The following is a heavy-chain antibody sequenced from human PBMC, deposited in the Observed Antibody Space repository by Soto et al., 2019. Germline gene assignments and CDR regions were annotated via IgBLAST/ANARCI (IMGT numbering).Heavy chain of an antibody. V-gene: IGHV1-69*13. CDR1: GGTFSSYA. D-gene: IGHD3-10*01. J-gene: IGHJ4*02. Sequence: SVKVSCKASGGTFSSYAISWVRQAPGQGLEWMGGIIPIFGTANYAQKFQGRVTITADESTSTAYMELSSLRSEDTAVYYCARVNYRSGRYYNPLVVFAYWAQVPLVTVT. CDR2: IIPIFGTA. CDR3: ARVNYRSGRYYNPLVVFAY.